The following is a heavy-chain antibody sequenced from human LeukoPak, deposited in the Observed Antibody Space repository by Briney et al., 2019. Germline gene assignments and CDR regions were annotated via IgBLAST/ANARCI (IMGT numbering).Heavy chain of an antibody. V-gene: IGHV3-48*03. D-gene: IGHD3-9*01. CDR1: GFTFSSYE. CDR2: ISSSGSTI. J-gene: IGHJ4*02. CDR3: ASPRFDYDILTGYGTSIDY. Sequence: GGSLRLSCVGSGFTFSSYEMTWVRQAPGKGREWVSYISSSGSTIYYADSVKGRFTISRDDAKNSLYLQMDGLSAEDTAVYYCASPRFDYDILTGYGTSIDYWGQGTLVTVSS.